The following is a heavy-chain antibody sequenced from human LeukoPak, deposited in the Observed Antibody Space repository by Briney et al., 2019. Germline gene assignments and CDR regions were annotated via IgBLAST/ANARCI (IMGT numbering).Heavy chain of an antibody. CDR2: INSSSSTM. CDR1: GFIFSNYN. V-gene: IGHV3-48*01. CDR3: ARDLVLEWTSNY. Sequence: PGGSLRLSCAASGFIFSNYNLNWVRQAPGKGLEWVSYINSSSSTMYYADSVKGRFTISRDNVKNSLYLQMNSLRAEDTAVYYCARDLVLEWTSNYWGQGTLVTVSS. J-gene: IGHJ4*02. D-gene: IGHD3-3*01.